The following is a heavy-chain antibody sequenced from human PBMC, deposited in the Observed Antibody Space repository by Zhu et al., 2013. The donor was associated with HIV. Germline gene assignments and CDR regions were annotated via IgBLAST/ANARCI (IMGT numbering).Heavy chain of an antibody. D-gene: IGHD3-16*01. Sequence: QVQLVQSGAEVKKPGASVKVSCKASGYTFTGNYMHWVRQAPGQGLEWMGWINPDSGGTKYAQKFQGRVTMTRDTSTSTAYMELSSLTSDDTAIYYCARDFLYDYGHIYWGQGALVTVSS. J-gene: IGHJ4*02. V-gene: IGHV1-2*02. CDR1: GYTFTGNY. CDR2: INPDSGGT. CDR3: ARDFLYDYGHIY.